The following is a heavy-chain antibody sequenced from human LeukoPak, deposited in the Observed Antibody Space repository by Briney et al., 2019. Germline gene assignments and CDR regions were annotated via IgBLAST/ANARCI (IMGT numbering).Heavy chain of an antibody. CDR2: TSSSSSYT. Sequence: PGGSLRLSCAASGFTFSDYYMSWIRQAPGKGLEWVSYTSSSSSYTNYADSVKGRFTISRDNAKNSLYLQMNSLRAEDTAVYYCARAAYYDSSGYPPVDWGQGTLVTVSS. CDR3: ARAAYYDSSGYPPVD. J-gene: IGHJ4*02. CDR1: GFTFSDYY. D-gene: IGHD3-22*01. V-gene: IGHV3-11*05.